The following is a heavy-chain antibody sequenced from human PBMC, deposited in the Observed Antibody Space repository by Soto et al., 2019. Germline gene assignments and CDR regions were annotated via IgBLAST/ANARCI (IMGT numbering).Heavy chain of an antibody. CDR1: GAPISSYY. CDR3: ASVVPVGYFDGFDP. CDR2: MHHTQGT. Sequence: SETLSLTCSVSGAPISSYYWTWIRQPPGGGLEWIGYMHHTQGTNDNPSLTGRVRMSISTSMNQFSLRLTAGTAAAPAADYCASVVPVGYFDGFDPWGHGTLVTVSS. V-gene: IGHV4-59*01. J-gene: IGHJ5*02. D-gene: IGHD3-9*01.